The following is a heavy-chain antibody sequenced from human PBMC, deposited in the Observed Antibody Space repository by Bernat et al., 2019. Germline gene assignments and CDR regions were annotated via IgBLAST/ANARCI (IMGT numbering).Heavy chain of an antibody. CDR2: ISSSSSYI. V-gene: IGHV3-21*05. D-gene: IGHD3-10*01. CDR3: ARVGSWDWFDP. Sequence: EVQLVESGGGLGKPGGSLRLSCAASGFTFSSYSMNWVRQAPGKGLEWVSYISSSSSYIYYADSVKGRFTISRDNAKNSLYLQMNSLRAEDTAVYYCARVGSWDWFDPWGQGTLVTVSS. J-gene: IGHJ5*02. CDR1: GFTFSSYS.